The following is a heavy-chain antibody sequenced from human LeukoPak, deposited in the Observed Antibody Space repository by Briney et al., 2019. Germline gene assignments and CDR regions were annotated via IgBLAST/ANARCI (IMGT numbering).Heavy chain of an antibody. V-gene: IGHV3-23*01. Sequence: PGGSLRLSCVASGITFSTYTMSWVRQAPGKGLEWVSVIIGGDGRTYYADSVKGRFTISRDNAKNSLYLQMNSLRDEDTAVYYCARDYYVSGTYRFDYWGQGTLVTVSS. D-gene: IGHD3-10*01. J-gene: IGHJ4*02. CDR2: IIGGDGRT. CDR1: GITFSTYT. CDR3: ARDYYVSGTYRFDY.